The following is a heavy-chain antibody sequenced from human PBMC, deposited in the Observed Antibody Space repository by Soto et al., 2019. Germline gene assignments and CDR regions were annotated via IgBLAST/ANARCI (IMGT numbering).Heavy chain of an antibody. J-gene: IGHJ6*02. CDR3: ARDDLVVVPAASYYYYYGMDV. CDR2: IWYDGSNK. Sequence: QVPLVESGGGVVQPGRSLRLSCAASGFTFSSYGMHWDRQAPGKGLEWVSVIWYDGSNKYYADSVKGRFNISRDNSKNALYQQMNSRRAEDTAVYYCARDDLVVVPAASYYYYYGMDVWGQGTTVTVSS. V-gene: IGHV3-33*01. D-gene: IGHD2-2*01. CDR1: GFTFSSYG.